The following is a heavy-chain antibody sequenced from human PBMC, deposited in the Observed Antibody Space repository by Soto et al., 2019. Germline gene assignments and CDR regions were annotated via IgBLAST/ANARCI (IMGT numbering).Heavy chain of an antibody. CDR3: AKDAVSGDGIWLLDS. Sequence: GGSLRLSCSASGFTFTNYAMTWARQAPGKGLEWVSSLLRSGSTTYYADSVKGRFTISSDISANSLYLQMDSLRAEDTAVYYCAKDAVSGDGIWLLDSWGQGTVVTSPQ. CDR1: GFTFTNYA. CDR2: LLRSGSTT. D-gene: IGHD4-17*01. J-gene: IGHJ4*02. V-gene: IGHV3-23*01.